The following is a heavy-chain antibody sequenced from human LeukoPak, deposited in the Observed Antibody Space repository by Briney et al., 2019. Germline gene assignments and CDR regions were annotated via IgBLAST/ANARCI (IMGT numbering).Heavy chain of an antibody. CDR2: IIPIFGTA. V-gene: IGHV1-69*05. CDR3: ARDDDFWSGYYTVRFDP. D-gene: IGHD3-3*01. CDR1: GGTFSSYA. J-gene: IGHJ5*02. Sequence: ASVKVSCKASGGTFSSYAISWVRQAPGQGLEWMGRIIPIFGTANYAQKFQGRVTITTDESTSTAYMELSSLRSEDTAVYYCARDDDFWSGYYTVRFDPWGQGTLVTVSS.